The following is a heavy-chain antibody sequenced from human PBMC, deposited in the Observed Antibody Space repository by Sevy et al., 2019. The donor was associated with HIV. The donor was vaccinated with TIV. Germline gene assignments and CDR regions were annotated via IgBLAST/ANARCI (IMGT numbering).Heavy chain of an antibody. J-gene: IGHJ2*01. CDR2: IKSKTDGGTT. CDR3: TTAGHYDSRGYYYDWYFVL. Sequence: GGSLRLSCAASGFTFSNAWMSWVRQAPGKGLEWVGRIKSKTDGGTTDYAAPVKGRFTISRDDSKNTLYLQMNSLKTEDTAVYYCTTAGHYDSRGYYYDWYFVLWGRGTLVTVSS. V-gene: IGHV3-15*01. D-gene: IGHD3-22*01. CDR1: GFTFSNAW.